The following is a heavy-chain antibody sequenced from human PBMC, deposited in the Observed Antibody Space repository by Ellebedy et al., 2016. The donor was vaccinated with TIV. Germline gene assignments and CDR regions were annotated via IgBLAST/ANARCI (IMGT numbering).Heavy chain of an antibody. D-gene: IGHD5-18*01. CDR2: IYYSGST. V-gene: IGHV4-39*07. Sequence: MPSETLSLTCTVSSGSISISGYYWTWIRQPPGKGLEWIGSIYYSGSTNSNPSLKSRVTMSVDTSKNQFSLKLNSVAAADTAVYYCASSLDTTMPFDYWGQGTLVTVSS. CDR1: SGSISISGYY. CDR3: ASSLDTTMPFDY. J-gene: IGHJ4*02.